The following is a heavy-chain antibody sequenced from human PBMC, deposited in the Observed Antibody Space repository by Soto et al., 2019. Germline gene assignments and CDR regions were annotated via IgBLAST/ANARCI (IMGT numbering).Heavy chain of an antibody. CDR1: GFTFSIYS. V-gene: IGHV3-23*01. D-gene: IGHD3-9*01. CDR2: IGGSGGGSNT. J-gene: IGHJ4*02. Sequence: GGSLRLSCAASGFTFSIYSMSWVRQAPGKGLEWVSGIGGSGGGSNTHYAESVKGRLTISRDNAKNTLYLQMNSLRAEDTAVYYCAKVFAPASTQTGFYAFDYWGQGTLVTVSS. CDR3: AKVFAPASTQTGFYAFDY.